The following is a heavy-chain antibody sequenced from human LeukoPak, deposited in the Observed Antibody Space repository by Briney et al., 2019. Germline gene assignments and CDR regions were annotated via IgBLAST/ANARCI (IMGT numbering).Heavy chain of an antibody. CDR3: ARAPVTSCSGVLCYPFDY. CDR2: TSSSDAGT. Sequence: GGSLRLSCAASGFTLNNYAMSWVRQAPGKGLEWVSATSSSDAGTYHTDSVRGRFTISRDNSKNTLYPQMNSLRAEDAAVYYCARAPVTSCSGVLCYPFDYWGQGTLVTVSS. J-gene: IGHJ4*02. V-gene: IGHV3-23*01. D-gene: IGHD2-15*01. CDR1: GFTLNNYA.